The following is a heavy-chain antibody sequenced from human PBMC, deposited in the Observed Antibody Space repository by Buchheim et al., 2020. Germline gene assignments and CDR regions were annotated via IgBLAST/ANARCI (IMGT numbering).Heavy chain of an antibody. CDR2: IYSGGST. J-gene: IGHJ4*02. CDR1: GFTVSSNY. CDR3: ARDKYDFWSGRHDY. V-gene: IGHV3-66*01. Sequence: EVQLVESGGGLVQPGGSLRLSCAASGFTVSSNYMSWVRQAPGKGLEWVSVIYSGGSTYYADSVKGRFTISRDNSKNTLYLQMNSLRAEDTAVYYCARDKYDFWSGRHDYWGQGTL. D-gene: IGHD3-3*01.